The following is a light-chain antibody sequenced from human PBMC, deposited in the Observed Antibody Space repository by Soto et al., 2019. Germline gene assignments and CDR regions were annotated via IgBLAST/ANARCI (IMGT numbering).Light chain of an antibody. J-gene: IGKJ1*01. CDR2: GAS. V-gene: IGKV1-27*01. CDR3: QKYDSAART. CDR1: QGISNS. Sequence: DVQMTQSPSSLSASVGDRVTITCRASQGISNSLAWYQQRPGRVPKLLIYGASNLQSEVPSRFSGSGSGTDFTLTISSLQPEGVATYYCQKYDSAARTFGQGTKVDIK.